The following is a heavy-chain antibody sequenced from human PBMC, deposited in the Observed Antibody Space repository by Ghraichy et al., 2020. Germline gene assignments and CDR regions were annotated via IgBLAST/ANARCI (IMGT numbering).Heavy chain of an antibody. V-gene: IGHV1-46*01. CDR3: ARDHDFWSRNNWFDP. CDR1: GYTFTSNY. Sequence: ASVKVSCKASGYTFTSNYIHWLRQAPGQGLEWMGIINPGGGDTVYAQKFQGRVTMTRDTSTNTVYMELSSLRSEDTAVYYCARDHDFWSRNNWFDPWGQGTLVTVSA. CDR2: INPGGGDT. J-gene: IGHJ5*02. D-gene: IGHD3-3*01.